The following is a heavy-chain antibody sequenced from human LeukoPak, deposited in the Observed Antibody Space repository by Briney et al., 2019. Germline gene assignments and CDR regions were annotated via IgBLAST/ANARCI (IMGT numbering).Heavy chain of an antibody. J-gene: IGHJ4*02. CDR2: IYTSGST. CDR3: ARSHYYDSSGYYV. Sequence: SETLSLTCTVSGGSINSYYWSWIRQPPGKGLEWIGYIYTSGSTNYNPSLKSRVTISVDTSKNQFSLKLSSVTAADTAVYYCARSHYYDSSGYYVWGQGTLVTVSS. CDR1: GGSINSYY. V-gene: IGHV4-4*09. D-gene: IGHD3-22*01.